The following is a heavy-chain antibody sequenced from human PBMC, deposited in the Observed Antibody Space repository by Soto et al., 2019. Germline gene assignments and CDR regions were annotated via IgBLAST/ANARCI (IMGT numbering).Heavy chain of an antibody. V-gene: IGHV3-13*01. Sequence: QLVASGGGLVQPGGSLRLSCVASGFILSTHDLHWVRDTPGEGLEWVSGIGTLGDTFYGASVKGRFTISRENAKNSLYLPMNSLTVGDTAVYYCVRGRSFDFASTPPPTFGPWGQGTLVTVSS. CDR3: VRGRSFDFASTPPPTFGP. CDR2: IGTLGDT. CDR1: GFILSTHD. D-gene: IGHD3-9*01. J-gene: IGHJ5*02.